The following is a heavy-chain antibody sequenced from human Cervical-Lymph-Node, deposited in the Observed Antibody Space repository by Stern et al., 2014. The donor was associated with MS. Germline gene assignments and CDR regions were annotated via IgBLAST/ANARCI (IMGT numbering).Heavy chain of an antibody. CDR1: GGSISSSNW. D-gene: IGHD3-10*01. CDR2: IYHSGRT. J-gene: IGHJ4*02. CDR3: AREGPSYGSGSYSY. Sequence: QVQLQESGPGLVKPSGTLSLTCAVSGGSISSSNWWSWVRQPPGKGLEWIGEIYHSGRTTYNPSLKSRVTISVDKSKNQFSLKLSSVTAADTAVYYCAREGPSYGSGSYSYWGQGTLVTVSS. V-gene: IGHV4-4*02.